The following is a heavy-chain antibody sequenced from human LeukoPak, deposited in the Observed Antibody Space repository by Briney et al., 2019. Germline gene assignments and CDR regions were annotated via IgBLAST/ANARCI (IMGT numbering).Heavy chain of an antibody. CDR1: GFTFSSYS. Sequence: GGSLRLSCAASGFTFSSYSMNWVRQAPGKGLEWVSSISSSSSYIYYADSVKGRFTISRDNAKNSLYLQMNSLRAEDTAVYYCARGAITYYYDSSGYYPPDYWGQGTLVTVSS. V-gene: IGHV3-21*04. J-gene: IGHJ4*02. CDR2: ISSSSSYI. D-gene: IGHD3-22*01. CDR3: ARGAITYYYDSSGYYPPDY.